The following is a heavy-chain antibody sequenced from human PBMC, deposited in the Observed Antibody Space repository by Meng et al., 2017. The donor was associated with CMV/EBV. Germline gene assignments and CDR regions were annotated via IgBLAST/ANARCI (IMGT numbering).Heavy chain of an antibody. V-gene: IGHV1-69*04. Sequence: SVQVSCKASGGIFSSYTISWVRQAPGQGREWMGRIIPILGIANYAQKFQGRVTITADKSTSTAYMELSSLRSEDKAVYYCARDGRYCSSTSCYVGGNYYYYYGTDVWGQGTTVTVSS. CDR2: IIPILGIA. CDR3: ARDGRYCSSTSCYVGGNYYYYYGTDV. D-gene: IGHD2-2*01. CDR1: GGIFSSYT. J-gene: IGHJ6*02.